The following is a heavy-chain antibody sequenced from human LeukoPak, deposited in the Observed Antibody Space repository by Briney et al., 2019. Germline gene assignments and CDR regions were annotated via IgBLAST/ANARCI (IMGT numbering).Heavy chain of an antibody. CDR1: GYTFINYY. CDR2: INHSGGST. J-gene: IGHJ1*01. D-gene: IGHD2-21*01. Sequence: ASVKVSCKASGYTFINYYMHWVRQAPGQGLEGMGIINHSGGSTSYAQKFQGRVTMTRDTSTSTVYMELSSLRSEDTAVYYCARDESTSILWWWGQGTLVTVSS. CDR3: ARDESTSILWW. V-gene: IGHV1-46*01.